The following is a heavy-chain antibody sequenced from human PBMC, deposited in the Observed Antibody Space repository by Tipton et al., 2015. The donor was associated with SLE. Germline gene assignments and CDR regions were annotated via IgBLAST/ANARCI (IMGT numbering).Heavy chain of an antibody. CDR2: MFHSGIT. V-gene: IGHV4-59*08. Sequence: TLSLTCKVSGVSIRSSYWGWIRQPPGKGLEWIAYMFHSGITKYNPSLRSRVSTSVGTSNSQFSLKLTSVTAADTAVYYCARHTKPIQLWSFDYWGQGTLVTVSS. CDR3: ARHTKPIQLWSFDY. J-gene: IGHJ4*02. CDR1: GVSIRSSY. D-gene: IGHD5-18*01.